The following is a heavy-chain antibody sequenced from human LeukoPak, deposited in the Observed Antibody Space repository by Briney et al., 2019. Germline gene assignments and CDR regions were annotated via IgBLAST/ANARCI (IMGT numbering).Heavy chain of an antibody. D-gene: IGHD6-6*01. Sequence: GGSLKLYCAASGFTFSSYNFYWVRQAPGKGLEWVSSISSTSSYIYYADSVKGRFTISRDNSKNTLYLQMNSLRAEDTAVYYCARAPRYTSSSELDYWGQGTLVTVSS. CDR1: GFTFSSYN. J-gene: IGHJ4*02. CDR3: ARAPRYTSSSELDY. V-gene: IGHV3-21*01. CDR2: ISSTSSYI.